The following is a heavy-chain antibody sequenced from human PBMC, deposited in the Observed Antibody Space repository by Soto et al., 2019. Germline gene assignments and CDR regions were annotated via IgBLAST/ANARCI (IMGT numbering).Heavy chain of an antibody. Sequence: GGSLRLSCAASGFTFNNYVMSWVRQAPGKGLEWVSTIGSGGVTTHYADSVKGRFTISRDNSKNTLYLQMNSLRAEDMAVYYCAISVALFASFDYWGPGTLVTVSS. CDR2: IGSGGVTT. V-gene: IGHV3-23*01. CDR3: AISVALFASFDY. D-gene: IGHD2-15*01. J-gene: IGHJ4*02. CDR1: GFTFNNYV.